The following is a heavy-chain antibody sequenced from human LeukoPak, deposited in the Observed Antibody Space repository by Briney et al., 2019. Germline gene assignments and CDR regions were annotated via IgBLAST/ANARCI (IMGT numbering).Heavy chain of an antibody. Sequence: SETLSLTCTVSGGSIISSDYHWGWVRQPPGKGLEWIGTISYSGNTDYNPSLRSRVTISVDTSINQFSLRLGSVTAADTAVYHCARHCCSGPAKRVFDIWGQGTMVTVSS. CDR2: ISYSGNT. CDR1: GGSIISSDYH. J-gene: IGHJ3*02. CDR3: ARHCCSGPAKRVFDI. V-gene: IGHV4-39*01. D-gene: IGHD2-15*01.